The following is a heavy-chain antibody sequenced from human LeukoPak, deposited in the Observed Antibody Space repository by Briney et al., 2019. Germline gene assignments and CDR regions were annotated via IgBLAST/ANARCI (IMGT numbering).Heavy chain of an antibody. V-gene: IGHV3-11*04. D-gene: IGHD5-12*01. Sequence: GGSLRLSCAASGFTFGAYYMSWIHQAPGEGLEWVSYISDSGSSIYNADSVKGRFTISRDNAKNSLYLQMNSLRAEDTAVYYCARGPSGYHNTGGQGTLVTVSS. CDR3: ARGPSGYHNT. CDR2: ISDSGSSI. J-gene: IGHJ4*02. CDR1: GFTFGAYY.